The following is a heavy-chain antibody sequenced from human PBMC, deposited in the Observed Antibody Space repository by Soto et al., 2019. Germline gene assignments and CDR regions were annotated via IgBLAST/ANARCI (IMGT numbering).Heavy chain of an antibody. CDR1: GYTFTTDG. Sequence: ASVKVSCRASGYTFTTDGISWGRQPPGQGLEGLGWINTHNGNTNYAQNLQGRVIMTADTSTSTAYMELRSLRSDDTAIYYCTRRGSATYYYSGMDAWGPGNKVTVSS. CDR2: INTHNGNT. D-gene: IGHD2-15*01. V-gene: IGHV1-18*01. CDR3: TRRGSATYYYSGMDA. J-gene: IGHJ6*02.